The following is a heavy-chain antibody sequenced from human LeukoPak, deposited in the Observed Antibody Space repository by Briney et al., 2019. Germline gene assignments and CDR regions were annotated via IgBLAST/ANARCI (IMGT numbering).Heavy chain of an antibody. Sequence: GGSLRLSCAASGFTFSSYWMSWVRQAPGKGLEWVANIKQDGNEKYYADSVKGRFTISRDNAKNSLYLQMNSLRAEDTAVYYCARESSGSGTDYWGQGTLVTVSS. CDR1: GFTFSSYW. CDR3: ARESSGSGTDY. D-gene: IGHD3-10*01. J-gene: IGHJ4*02. V-gene: IGHV3-7*01. CDR2: IKQDGNEK.